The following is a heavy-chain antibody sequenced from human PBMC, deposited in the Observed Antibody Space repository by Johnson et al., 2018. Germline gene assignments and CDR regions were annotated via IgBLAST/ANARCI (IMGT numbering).Heavy chain of an antibody. J-gene: IGHJ3*02. CDR3: ARQEATMIVVPLGPDAFDI. CDR2: IYPGDSDT. CDR1: GYSFTSYW. D-gene: IGHD3-22*01. Sequence: EVQLVESGAEVKKPGESLKISCKGSGYSFTSYWIGWERQMPGKGLEWMGIIYPGDSDTRYSPSFHGQVTISADKSISTAHLQWSSLKASDTAMYYWARQEATMIVVPLGPDAFDIWGQGTMVTVSS. V-gene: IGHV5-51*01.